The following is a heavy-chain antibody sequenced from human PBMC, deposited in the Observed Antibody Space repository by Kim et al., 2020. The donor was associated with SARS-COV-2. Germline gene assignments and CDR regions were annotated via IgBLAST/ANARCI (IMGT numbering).Heavy chain of an antibody. CDR3: ARTATVAKYWYFDL. J-gene: IGHJ2*01. CDR2: IYYSGST. D-gene: IGHD5-18*01. V-gene: IGHV4-59*08. CDR1: GGSISSYY. Sequence: SETLSLTCTVSGGSISSYYWSWIRQPPGKGLEWIGYIYYSGSTNYNPSLKSRVTISVDTSKNQFSLKLSSVTAADTAVYYCARTATVAKYWYFDLWGRGTLVTVSS.